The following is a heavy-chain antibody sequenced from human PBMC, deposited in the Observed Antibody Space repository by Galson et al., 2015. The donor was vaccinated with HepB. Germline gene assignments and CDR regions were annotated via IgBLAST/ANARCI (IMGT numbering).Heavy chain of an antibody. CDR2: IIPIFGTA. J-gene: IGHJ3*02. Sequence: SVKVSCKASGGTFSNYAISWVRQVPGQGLEWMGGIIPIFGTANYAQKFQGRVTITADESTSTAYMELSSLRSEDTAVYYCASHVPFSSSWYGDPLNGFDIWGQGTMVTVSS. D-gene: IGHD6-13*01. CDR1: GGTFSNYA. V-gene: IGHV1-69*13. CDR3: ASHVPFSSSWYGDPLNGFDI.